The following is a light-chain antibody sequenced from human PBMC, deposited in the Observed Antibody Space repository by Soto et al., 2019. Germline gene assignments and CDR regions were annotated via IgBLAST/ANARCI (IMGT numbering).Light chain of an antibody. CDR2: GIS. CDR1: QSVNSNY. Sequence: EIVLTQSPGTLSLSPGERATLSCRASQSVNSNYLAWYQQHPGQPPRLLIYGISTRATGIPARFSGTGSETDFTLTISRLEPEDFAVYYCQQYDNSPITFGQGTRLEIK. J-gene: IGKJ5*01. CDR3: QQYDNSPIT. V-gene: IGKV3-20*01.